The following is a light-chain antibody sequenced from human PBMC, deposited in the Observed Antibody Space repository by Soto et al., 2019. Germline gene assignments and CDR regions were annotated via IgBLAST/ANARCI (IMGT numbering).Light chain of an antibody. Sequence: EILMTQSPATLSVSPGQRATLSCRASESVSSNLAWYQQKPGQAPRLLIYGASSRATGIPARFSGSGSGTEFTLTISSLQSEDFAVYYCQQYNKWTITFCQGTKREIK. CDR2: GAS. CDR1: ESVSSN. V-gene: IGKV3-15*01. J-gene: IGKJ2*01. CDR3: QQYNKWTIT.